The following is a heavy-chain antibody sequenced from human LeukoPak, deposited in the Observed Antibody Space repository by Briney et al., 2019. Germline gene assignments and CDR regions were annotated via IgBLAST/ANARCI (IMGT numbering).Heavy chain of an antibody. CDR1: GYTFTPYH. J-gene: IGHJ4*02. Sequence: GASVKVSCKTSGYTFTPYHINWLRQATGQGLEWLGWVNPYSGDRGYAQKFQGRLSITSDTSISTAYMELGSLRSDDTAVYFCARATSFTASGYDYWGQGTLVTVSS. V-gene: IGHV1-8*03. D-gene: IGHD6-25*01. CDR2: VNPYSGDR. CDR3: ARATSFTASGYDY.